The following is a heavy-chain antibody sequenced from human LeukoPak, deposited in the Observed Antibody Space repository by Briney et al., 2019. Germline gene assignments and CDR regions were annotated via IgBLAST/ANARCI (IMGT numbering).Heavy chain of an antibody. CDR1: GGSFNGYY. V-gene: IGHV4-34*01. J-gene: IGHJ6*02. CDR3: ARTAAKYYYYYGMDV. CDR2: INHSGST. Sequence: SETLSLTCAVYGGSFNGYYWSWIRQPPGKGLEWIGEINHSGSTNYNPSLKSRVTISVDTSKSQFSLKLSSVTAADTAVYYCARTAAKYYYYYGMDVWGQGTTVTVSS.